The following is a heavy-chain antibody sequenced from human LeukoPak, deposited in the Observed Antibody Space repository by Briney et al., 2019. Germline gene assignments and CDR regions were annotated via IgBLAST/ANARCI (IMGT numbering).Heavy chain of an antibody. V-gene: IGHV3-23*01. CDR3: AKGYDILTGYPYDY. D-gene: IGHD3-9*01. CDR1: GFTFSSYA. J-gene: IGHJ4*02. CDR2: ISGSGGST. Sequence: GGSLRLSCAASGFTFSSYAMSWVRQAPGKGLDWVSAISGSGGSTYYADSVKGRFTISRDDSKNTLYLQMNSLRAEDTAVYYCAKGYDILTGYPYDYWGQGTLVTVSS.